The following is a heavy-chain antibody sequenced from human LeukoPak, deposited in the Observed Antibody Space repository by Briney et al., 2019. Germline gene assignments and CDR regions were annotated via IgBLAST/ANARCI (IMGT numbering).Heavy chain of an antibody. Sequence: SETLSLPCAVYGGSFSGYYWSWIRQPPGKGLEWIGEINHSGSTNYNPSLKSRVTISVDTSKNQFSLKLSSVTAADTAVYYGARGADILTGWLKGNWFDLWGQGTVVTVSS. CDR2: INHSGST. D-gene: IGHD3-9*01. J-gene: IGHJ5*02. V-gene: IGHV4-34*01. CDR3: ARGADILTGWLKGNWFDL. CDR1: GGSFSGYY.